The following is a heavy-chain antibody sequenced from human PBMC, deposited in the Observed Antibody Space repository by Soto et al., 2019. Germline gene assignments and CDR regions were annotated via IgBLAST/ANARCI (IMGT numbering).Heavy chain of an antibody. CDR2: IIPIIGTA. CDR3: ARSLSKPSYSSGWNYYYYGMDV. V-gene: IGHV1-69*06. J-gene: IGHJ6*02. Sequence: SVKVSCKASGGTFSSYAISWVRQAPGQGLEWMGGIIPIIGTANYAQKFQGRVTITADKSTSTAYMELSSLRSEDAAVYYCARSLSKPSYSSGWNYYYYGMDVWGQGTTVTVSS. CDR1: GGTFSSYA. D-gene: IGHD6-19*01.